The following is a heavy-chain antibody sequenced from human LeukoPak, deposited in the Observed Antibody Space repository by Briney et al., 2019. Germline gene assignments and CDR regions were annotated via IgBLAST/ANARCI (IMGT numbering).Heavy chain of an antibody. CDR2: ISYWGST. J-gene: IGHJ4*02. V-gene: IGHV4-39*01. CDR3: ASWEMATSSGNDY. CDR1: GASISSSTYY. D-gene: IGHD5-24*01. Sequence: SETLSLTCTVSGASISSSTYYWGWIRQPPGKGLEWIGTISYWGSTYYNPSLKSRVTISVDTSKNQFSLKLSSVTAADTAVYYCASWEMATSSGNDYWGQGILVTVSS.